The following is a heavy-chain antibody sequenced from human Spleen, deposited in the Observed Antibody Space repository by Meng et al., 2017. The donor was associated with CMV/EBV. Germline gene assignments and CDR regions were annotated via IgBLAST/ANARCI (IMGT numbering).Heavy chain of an antibody. D-gene: IGHD6-19*01. CDR1: GFTFSSYA. CDR2: ISGSGGST. V-gene: IGHV3-23*01. CDR3: AKDLTYSGWYSGGY. J-gene: IGHJ4*02. Sequence: GGSLRLSCAASGFTFSSYAMSWVRQAPGKGLEWVSAISGSGGSTYYADSVKGRFTISRDNSKNTLYLQMNSLRAEDTGVYYCAKDLTYSGWYSGGYWGQGTLVTVSS.